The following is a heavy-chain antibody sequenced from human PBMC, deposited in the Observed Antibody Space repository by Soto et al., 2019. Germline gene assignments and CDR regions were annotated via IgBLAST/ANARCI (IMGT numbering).Heavy chain of an antibody. CDR2: IYYSGST. CDR1: GGSVSSGSYY. D-gene: IGHD3-9*01. CDR3: ARDGYDILTGLSYGMDV. V-gene: IGHV4-61*01. J-gene: IGHJ6*02. Sequence: SETLSLTCTVSGGSVSSGSYYWSWIRQPPGKGLEWIGYIYYSGSTNYNPSLKSRVTISVDTSKNQFSLKLSSVTAADTAVYYCARDGYDILTGLSYGMDVWGQGPTVTVSS.